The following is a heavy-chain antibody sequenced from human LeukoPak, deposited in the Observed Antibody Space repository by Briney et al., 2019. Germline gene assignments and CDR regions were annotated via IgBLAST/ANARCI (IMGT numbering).Heavy chain of an antibody. V-gene: IGHV4-31*03. D-gene: IGHD6-19*01. CDR1: GGSISSGGYY. CDR3: ARWRGQWLVPTYNWFDP. CDR2: IFYSGST. J-gene: IGHJ5*02. Sequence: SQTLSLTCTVSGGSISSGGYYWSWIRQHPGKGLEWIGYIFYSGSTYYNPSLKSRVTISVDTSKNQFSLKLSSVTAADTAVYYCARWRGQWLVPTYNWFDPWGQGTLVTVSS.